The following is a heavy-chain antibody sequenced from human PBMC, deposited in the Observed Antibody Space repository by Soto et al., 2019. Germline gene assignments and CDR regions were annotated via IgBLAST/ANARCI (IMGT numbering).Heavy chain of an antibody. J-gene: IGHJ3*02. V-gene: IGHV3-43*01. Sequence: EVDLVESGGVVVQPGVSLRLSCAASGFTLDDYTMHWVRQAPGRGLEWVSLISSDGGSTYYADSVKGRFTISRDNSKNSLYLQMHSLRTEDTALYYCTNSRTNRYDAFDIWGQGKMLTVPS. D-gene: IGHD3-16*02. CDR3: TNSRTNRYDAFDI. CDR2: ISSDGGST. CDR1: GFTLDDYT.